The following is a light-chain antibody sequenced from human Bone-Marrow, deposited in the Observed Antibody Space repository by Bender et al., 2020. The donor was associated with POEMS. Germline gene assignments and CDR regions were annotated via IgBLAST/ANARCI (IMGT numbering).Light chain of an antibody. J-gene: IGLJ2*01. CDR1: SSDVVSYDL. V-gene: IGLV2-14*02. CDR3: ASYTSSNALV. CDR2: EVT. Sequence: QSALTQPASVSGSPGQSITISCTGTSSDVVSYDLVSWYQHHPGKAPKLMIYEVTKRPSGVSNRFSGSKSGNTASLTISGLQADDEAHYYCASYTSSNALVFGGGTKVTVL.